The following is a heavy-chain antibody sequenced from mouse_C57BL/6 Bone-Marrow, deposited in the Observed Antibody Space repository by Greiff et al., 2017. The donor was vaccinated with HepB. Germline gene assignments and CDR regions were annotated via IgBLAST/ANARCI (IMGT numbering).Heavy chain of an antibody. D-gene: IGHD1-2*01. Sequence: EVQLQQSGPGLAKPSQTLSLTCSVPGYSITSDYWNWLRKFPGNKLESMGYISYSGSTYYNPSLKSRISITRDTSKNQYYLQLNSVTTEDTATYYCARWNTAIFDYWGQGTTLTVSS. CDR2: ISYSGST. CDR1: GYSITSDY. CDR3: ARWNTAIFDY. V-gene: IGHV3-8*01. J-gene: IGHJ2*01.